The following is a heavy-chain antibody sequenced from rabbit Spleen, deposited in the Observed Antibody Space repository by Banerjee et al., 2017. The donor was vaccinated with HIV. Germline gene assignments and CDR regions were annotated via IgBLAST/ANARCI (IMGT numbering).Heavy chain of an antibody. CDR3: ARVGLLFTGGGGGFTYASYFNL. V-gene: IGHV1S40*01. CDR2: IHGGSSGRT. Sequence: QSLEESGGGLVKPGASLTLTCAASGFDFDSNYYMCWVRQAPGKGLEWIACIHGGSSGRTYYASWAKGRFTISKTSSTTVTLQMTSLTAADTATYFCARVGLLFTGGGGGFTYASYFNLWGQGTLVTVS. D-gene: IGHD1-1*01. CDR1: GFDFDSNYY. J-gene: IGHJ4*01.